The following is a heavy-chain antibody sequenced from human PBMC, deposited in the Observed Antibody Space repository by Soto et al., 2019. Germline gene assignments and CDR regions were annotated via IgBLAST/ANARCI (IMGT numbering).Heavy chain of an antibody. CDR3: ARRAIPYNWFDP. CDR2: IYYSGST. Sequence: QVQLQESGPGLVKPSETLSLTCTVAGGSISSYYWIWIRQPPGKGLEWIGYIYYSGSTNYNPSLKSRVTISVDTSKNQFSLKLSSVTAADTAVYYCARRAIPYNWFDPWGQGTLVTVSS. V-gene: IGHV4-59*08. D-gene: IGHD2-2*02. CDR1: GGSISSYY. J-gene: IGHJ5*02.